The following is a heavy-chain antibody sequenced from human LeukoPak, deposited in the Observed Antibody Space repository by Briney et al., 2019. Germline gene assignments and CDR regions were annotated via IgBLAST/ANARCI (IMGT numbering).Heavy chain of an antibody. CDR3: ARDRHYDASTVFDP. V-gene: IGHV1-18*01. D-gene: IGHD3-3*01. J-gene: IGHJ5*02. CDR1: GYTFINYG. CDR2: ISANSGNT. Sequence: ASVKVSCKASGYTFINYGISWVRQAPGQGPKWMGWISANSGNTKFAQKVQGRITMTTDTSTSTAYMELRSLRSDDTAIYYCARDRHYDASTVFDPWGQGTLVTVSS.